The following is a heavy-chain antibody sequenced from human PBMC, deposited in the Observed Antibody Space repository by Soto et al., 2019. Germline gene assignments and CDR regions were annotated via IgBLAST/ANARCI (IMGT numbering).Heavy chain of an antibody. CDR2: MSHSGTS. CDR3: ARAVISITRGAFDA. Sequence: QVQLQESGPGLVKPSGTLSLTCAVSGGSISSTHWWTWVRQSPGKGLEYIGEMSHSGTSSSNPSLNSRGTLTVDKSKNHFSLTLTSVTAADTDVYYCARAVISITRGAFDAWGQGTPVTVSS. J-gene: IGHJ5*02. D-gene: IGHD3-9*01. CDR1: GGSISSTHW. V-gene: IGHV4-4*02.